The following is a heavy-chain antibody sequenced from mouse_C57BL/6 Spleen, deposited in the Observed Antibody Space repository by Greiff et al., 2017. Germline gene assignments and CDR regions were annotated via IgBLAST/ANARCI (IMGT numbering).Heavy chain of an antibody. CDR1: GFTFSDYY. V-gene: IGHV5-16*01. CDR3: ARGGYYGSRGYFDV. Sequence: EVQLVESEGGLVQPGSSMKLSCTASGFTFSDYYMAWVRQVPEKGLEWVANINYDGSSTYYLDSLKSRFIISRDNAKNILYLQMSSLKSEDTATYYCARGGYYGSRGYFDVWGTGTTVTVSS. J-gene: IGHJ1*03. D-gene: IGHD1-1*01. CDR2: INYDGSST.